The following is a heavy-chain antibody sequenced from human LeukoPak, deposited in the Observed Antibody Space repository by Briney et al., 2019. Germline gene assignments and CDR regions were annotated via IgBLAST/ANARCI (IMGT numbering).Heavy chain of an antibody. CDR2: INPNSGGT. J-gene: IGHJ4*02. CDR1: GYTFIGYY. V-gene: IGHV1-2*02. D-gene: IGHD3-10*01. CDR3: ARAVVTMVRGALGY. Sequence: ASVKVSCKASGYTFIGYYMHWVRQAPGQGLEWMGWINPNSGGTNYARKFQGRVTMTRDTSISTAYMELSRLRSDDTAVYYCARAVVTMVRGALGYWGQGTLVTVSS.